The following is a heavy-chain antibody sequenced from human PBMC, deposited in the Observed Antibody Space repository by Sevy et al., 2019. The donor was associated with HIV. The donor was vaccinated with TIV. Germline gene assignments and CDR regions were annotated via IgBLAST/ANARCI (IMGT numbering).Heavy chain of an antibody. CDR1: GGSFSGYY. V-gene: IGHV4-34*01. CDR2: INHSGST. J-gene: IGHJ4*02. CDR3: ARGWDTGFGELLWAARPAGLPLDY. D-gene: IGHD3-10*01. Sequence: SETLSLTCAVYGGSFSGYYWSWIRQPPGKGLEWIGEINHSGSTNYNPSLKSRVTISVDTSRNQFSLKLSSVTAADTAVYYCARGWDTGFGELLWAARPAGLPLDYWGQGTLVTVSS.